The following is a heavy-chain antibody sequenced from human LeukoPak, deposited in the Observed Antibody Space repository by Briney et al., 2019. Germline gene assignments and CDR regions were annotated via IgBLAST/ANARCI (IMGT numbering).Heavy chain of an antibody. Sequence: GESPKISCKGSGYSFTSYWIGWVRQMPGKGLEWMGIIYPGDSDTRYSPSFQGQVTISADKSISTAYLQWSSLKASDTAMYYCARHITVAGTYYYYMDVWGKGTTVTVSS. V-gene: IGHV5-51*01. CDR1: GYSFTSYW. D-gene: IGHD6-19*01. J-gene: IGHJ6*03. CDR3: ARHITVAGTYYYYMDV. CDR2: IYPGDSDT.